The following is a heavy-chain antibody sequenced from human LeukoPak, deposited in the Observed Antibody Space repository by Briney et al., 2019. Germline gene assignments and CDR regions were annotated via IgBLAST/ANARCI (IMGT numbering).Heavy chain of an antibody. CDR1: GGSISTYY. D-gene: IGHD6-13*01. Sequence: PSETLSLTCTVSGGSISTYYWSWIRQPPGKGLEWIGYIYSSGGTNYNPSLKSRVTISEDTPKNRISLKLKSVTAADTAVYYCARRSWYVDYWGQGTLVTVSS. J-gene: IGHJ4*02. CDR3: ARRSWYVDY. CDR2: IYSSGGT. V-gene: IGHV4-59*08.